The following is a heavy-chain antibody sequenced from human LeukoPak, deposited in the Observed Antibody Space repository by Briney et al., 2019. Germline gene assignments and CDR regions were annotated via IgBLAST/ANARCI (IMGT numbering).Heavy chain of an antibody. CDR3: ARDQEAFDY. CDR1: GYSFTSNY. Sequence: EASVKVSCTASGYSFTSNYIHWVRQAPGQGLEWMGKIYPRDGSTSYAQKFQGRVTVTRDTSTSTVHMELSGLRSEDTAVYYCARDQEAFDYWGQGTLVTVSS. V-gene: IGHV1-46*01. CDR2: IYPRDGST. J-gene: IGHJ4*02.